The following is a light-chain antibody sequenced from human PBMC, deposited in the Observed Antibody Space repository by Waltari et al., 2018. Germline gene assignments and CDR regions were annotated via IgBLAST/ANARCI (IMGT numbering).Light chain of an antibody. J-gene: IGLJ3*02. CDR1: SSNIWAPYD. CDR2: GNS. Sequence: QSVLPHPPSVSGAPGQTGTISCTGGSSNIWAPYDVPWYQHLVGTAPKVVVYGNSNRPTGVPDRFSGSKSGTSASLTISGLQAEDEADYYCQSYDSRLSAYVFGGGTKLTVL. CDR3: QSYDSRLSAYV. V-gene: IGLV1-40*01.